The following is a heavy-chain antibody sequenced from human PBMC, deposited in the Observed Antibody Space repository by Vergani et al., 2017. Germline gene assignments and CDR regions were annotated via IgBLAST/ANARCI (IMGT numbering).Heavy chain of an antibody. V-gene: IGHV1-69*04. Sequence: QVQLVQSGAEVQKPGASVKVSCKVSGYTLTELSMHWVRQAPGKGLEWMGRIIPILGIANYAQKFQGRVTITADKSTSTAYMELSSLRSEDTAVYYCAGYYDSSGSQGWYYYYYGMDVWGQGTTVTVSS. CDR3: AGYYDSSGSQGWYYYYYGMDV. CDR1: GYTLTELS. J-gene: IGHJ6*02. CDR2: IIPILGIA. D-gene: IGHD3-22*01.